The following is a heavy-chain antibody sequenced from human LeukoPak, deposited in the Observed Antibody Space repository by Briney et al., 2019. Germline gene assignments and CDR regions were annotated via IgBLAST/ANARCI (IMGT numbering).Heavy chain of an antibody. CDR1: GFTFSSYS. CDR2: ISSSSSYI. CDR3: ARGSRFLEWFPTGSAFDI. D-gene: IGHD3-3*01. Sequence: PGGSLRLSCAASGFTFSSYSMNWVRQAPGKGLEWVSSISSSSSYIYYADSVKGRFTISRDNAKNSLYLQMNSLRAEDTAVYYCARGSRFLEWFPTGSAFDIWGQGTMVTVSS. J-gene: IGHJ3*02. V-gene: IGHV3-21*01.